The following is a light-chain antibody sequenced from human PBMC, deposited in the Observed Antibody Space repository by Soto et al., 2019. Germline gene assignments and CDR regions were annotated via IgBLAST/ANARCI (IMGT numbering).Light chain of an antibody. CDR2: DAS. CDR3: QQHSSSARGT. J-gene: IGKJ2*02. V-gene: IGKV3-11*01. Sequence: EIVLTQSPATLSLSPGERATLSCRASQSVSSYLAWYQQKPGQAPRLLIHDASNRATGIPARFSGSGSGTDFTLTISSLDPQDFAHYFCQQHSSSARGTFGQGTKLEIK. CDR1: QSVSSY.